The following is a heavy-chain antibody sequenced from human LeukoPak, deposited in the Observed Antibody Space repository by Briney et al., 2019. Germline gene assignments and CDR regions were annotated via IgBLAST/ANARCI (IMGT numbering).Heavy chain of an antibody. CDR1: GFTFSSYA. J-gene: IGHJ4*02. Sequence: PGGSLRLSCAASGFTFSSYAMSWVRQAPGKGLEWVSAISGSGGSTYYADSVKGRFTISRDNSKNTLYLQMNSLRAEDTAVYYCAESGRAMVYAIAPYYFDYWGQGTLVTVSS. V-gene: IGHV3-23*01. CDR3: AESGRAMVYAIAPYYFDY. D-gene: IGHD2-8*01. CDR2: ISGSGGST.